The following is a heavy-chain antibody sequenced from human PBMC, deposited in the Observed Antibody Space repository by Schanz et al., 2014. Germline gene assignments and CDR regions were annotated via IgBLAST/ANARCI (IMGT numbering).Heavy chain of an antibody. J-gene: IGHJ4*02. V-gene: IGHV7-4-1*02. D-gene: IGHD6-19*01. Sequence: QVQLVQSGAEVKKPGASVKVSCKASGYTFTSNALNWVRQAPGQGLEWVGWINTNTGNPTYAQGFTGRFVFSLDTSVSTAYLQISSLKAEDTAAYYCTTETIARAGTFSIWGQGTLVTVST. CDR2: INTNTGNP. CDR1: GYTFTSNA. CDR3: TTETIARAGTFSI.